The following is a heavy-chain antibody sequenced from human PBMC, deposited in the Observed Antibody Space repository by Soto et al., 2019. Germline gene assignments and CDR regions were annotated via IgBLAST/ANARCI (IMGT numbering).Heavy chain of an antibody. CDR2: IYKSATT. D-gene: IGHD2-15*01. CDR1: GDSISSVDYF. CDR3: ARGRYCLTGRCFPNWFDS. V-gene: IGHV4-30-4*02. Sequence: SETLSLTCSVSGDSISSVDYFWAWIRQPPGQALEYIGYIYKSATTYYNPSFESRVAISLDTSKSQFSLNVTSVTAADTAVYFCARGRYCLTGRCFPNWFDSWGQGTLVTV. J-gene: IGHJ5*01.